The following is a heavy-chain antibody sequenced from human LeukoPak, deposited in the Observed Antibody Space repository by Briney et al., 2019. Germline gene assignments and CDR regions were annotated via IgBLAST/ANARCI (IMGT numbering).Heavy chain of an antibody. CDR1: GFTFSSYA. CDR3: ARGNFDNSYGYWFDP. V-gene: IGHV3-23*01. D-gene: IGHD5-18*01. J-gene: IGHJ5*02. CDR2: ISGKGSRT. Sequence: PGGSLRLSCAASGFTFSSYAMSWVRQAPGKGLEWVSGISGKGSRTYYADSVKGRFTISRDSSKNTLDLQMNSLRADDTAVYYCARGNFDNSYGYWFDPWGQGTLVTVSS.